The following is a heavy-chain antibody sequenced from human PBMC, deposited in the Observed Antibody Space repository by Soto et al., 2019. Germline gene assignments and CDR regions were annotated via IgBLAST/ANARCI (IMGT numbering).Heavy chain of an antibody. D-gene: IGHD3-3*01. CDR2: SYYSGST. V-gene: IGHV4-59*01. J-gene: IGHJ6*02. CDR1: GGSISSYY. CDR3: ARDKIGSITIFGVARYGMDV. Sequence: SETLSLTCTVSGGSISSYYWSWIRQPPGKGLEWIVYSYYSGSTNYNPSLESRGTISVDTSKNQFSLKLSSVTAADTAGYYGARDKIGSITIFGVARYGMDVWGQGTTVTVSS.